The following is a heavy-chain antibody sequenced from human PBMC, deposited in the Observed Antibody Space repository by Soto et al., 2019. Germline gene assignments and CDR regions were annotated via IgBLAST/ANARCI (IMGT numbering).Heavy chain of an antibody. CDR2: IYDSGST. J-gene: IGHJ6*02. D-gene: IGHD2-8*01. Sequence: SETLSLTCTVSGASISGYFWSWIRQPPGKGLEWIGDIYDSGSTSDNPSLRSRVTILVDTSKNQFSLEMSSMTAADTAVYYCARGVYVDYSGMDVWGQGTTVTVSS. CDR3: ARGVYVDYSGMDV. CDR1: GASISGYF. V-gene: IGHV4-59*01.